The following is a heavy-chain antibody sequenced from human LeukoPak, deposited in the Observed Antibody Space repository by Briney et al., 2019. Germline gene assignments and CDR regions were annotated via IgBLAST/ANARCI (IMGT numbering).Heavy chain of an antibody. D-gene: IGHD3-10*01. CDR3: ARDSSGNYYFDY. V-gene: IGHV3-21*01. Sequence: PGGSPRLSCEASGFTFSSYSMNWVRQAPGKGLEWVSSISSSGSYIYYADSVKGRFTISRDNARNSLYLQMNSLRAEDTAVYYCARDSSGNYYFDYWGQGTLVTVSS. CDR2: ISSSGSYI. J-gene: IGHJ4*02. CDR1: GFTFSSYS.